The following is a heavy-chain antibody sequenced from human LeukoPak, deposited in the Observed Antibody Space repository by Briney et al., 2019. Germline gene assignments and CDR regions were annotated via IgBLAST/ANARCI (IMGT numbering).Heavy chain of an antibody. CDR1: GGSIRSGSYN. CDR2: IYYSGNT. J-gene: IGHJ4*02. D-gene: IGHD5-24*01. V-gene: IGHV4-39*01. CDR3: SRLPNGSPADF. Sequence: SETLSLTCTVSGGSIRSGSYNWGWSRQPPGKGLEWIGSIYYSGNTYYNPSLKSRVTISVDTSKNQFSLKVSSVTAADTAVYYCSRLPNGSPADFWGQGTLVTVSS.